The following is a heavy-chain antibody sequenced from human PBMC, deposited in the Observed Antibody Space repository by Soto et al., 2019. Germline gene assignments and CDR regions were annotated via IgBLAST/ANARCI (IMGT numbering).Heavy chain of an antibody. Sequence: SVKVSCKASGGTFSSYAISWVRQAPGQGLEWMGGIIPIFGTANYAQKFQGRVTITADESTSTAYMELSSLRSEDTAVYYCARGIKYGDYSRWLGPWGQGTLVTVSS. CDR1: GGTFSSYA. D-gene: IGHD4-17*01. CDR2: IIPIFGTA. CDR3: ARGIKYGDYSRWLGP. J-gene: IGHJ5*02. V-gene: IGHV1-69*13.